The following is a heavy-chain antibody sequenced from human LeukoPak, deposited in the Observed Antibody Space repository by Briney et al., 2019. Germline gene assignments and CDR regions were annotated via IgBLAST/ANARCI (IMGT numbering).Heavy chain of an antibody. CDR3: ARAEVKQQLVLGTWFDP. J-gene: IGHJ5*02. V-gene: IGHV4-59*01. D-gene: IGHD6-13*01. Sequence: SETLSLTCTVSGGSISSYHWSWIRQPPGKGLEWIGYIYYSGSTNYNPSLKSRVTISVDTSKDQFSLKLSSVTAADTAVYYCARAEVKQQLVLGTWFDPWGQGTLVTVSS. CDR2: IYYSGST. CDR1: GGSISSYH.